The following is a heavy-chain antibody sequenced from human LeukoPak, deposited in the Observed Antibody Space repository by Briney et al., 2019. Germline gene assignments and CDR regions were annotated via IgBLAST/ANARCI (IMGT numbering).Heavy chain of an antibody. CDR1: GGSITSNNYY. Sequence: SETLSLTCTVSGGSITSNNYYWGWLRQPQGKGLEWIGSIYYSGVTYYNPSLKSRVTISVDTSKNQFSLKLSSVTAADTAVYFCARDLPIQCTNGGCSTNWFDPWGQGTLVTVSS. J-gene: IGHJ5*02. CDR3: ARDLPIQCTNGGCSTNWFDP. CDR2: IYYSGVT. D-gene: IGHD2-8*01. V-gene: IGHV4-39*07.